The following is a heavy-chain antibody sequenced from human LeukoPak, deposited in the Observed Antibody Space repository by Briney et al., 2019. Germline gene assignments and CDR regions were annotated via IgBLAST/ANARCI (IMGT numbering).Heavy chain of an antibody. CDR3: ARAGDCSSTSCYRKGGDALDI. D-gene: IGHD2-2*02. CDR2: IIPIFGTA. CDR1: GGTFSSYA. J-gene: IGHJ3*02. V-gene: IGHV1-69*01. Sequence: SVKVSCKASGGTFSSYAISWVRQARGQGLEWMGGIIPIFGTANYAQKFQGRVTITADESTSTAYMELSSLRSEDTAVYYCARAGDCSSTSCYRKGGDALDIWGQGTMVTVSS.